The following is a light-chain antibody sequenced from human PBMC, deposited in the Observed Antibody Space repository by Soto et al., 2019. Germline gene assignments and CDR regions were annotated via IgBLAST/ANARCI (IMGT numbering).Light chain of an antibody. J-gene: IGKJ5*01. CDR2: AAS. CDR3: QNYNSVPLT. Sequence: DIPMTQSPSSLSASLGDRVTITCRASQGISNYLAWYQQKAGRVPKLLIYAASTLQSGVPSRFSGSGSGTDFTLTITSLQPEDVATYYCQNYNSVPLTFGQGTRLEIK. V-gene: IGKV1-27*01. CDR1: QGISNY.